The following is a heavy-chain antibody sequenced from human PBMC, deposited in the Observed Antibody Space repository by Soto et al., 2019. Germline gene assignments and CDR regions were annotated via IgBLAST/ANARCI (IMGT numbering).Heavy chain of an antibody. D-gene: IGHD6-25*01. CDR1: GYTFTIYA. J-gene: IGHJ6*02. V-gene: IGHV1-3*05. CDR2: INAGNGGT. CDR3: ARGAAGSSRPYGMDV. Sequence: QVQLVQSGAEEKKPGASVKVSCKASGYTFTIYAIHWVRQAPGQRLEWMGWINAGNGGTKYSQRFQGRVTISRDTSASTADMELSSLRSEDTAVYYCARGAAGSSRPYGMDVWGQGTTVTVSS.